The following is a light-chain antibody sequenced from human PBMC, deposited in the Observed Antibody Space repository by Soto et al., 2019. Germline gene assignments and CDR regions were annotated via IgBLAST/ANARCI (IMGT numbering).Light chain of an antibody. CDR1: QSISNY. CDR2: AAS. Sequence: DIQMTQSPSSLSASVGDRVTITCRASQSISNYLNWYQQKPGKAPKLLIYAASSLQSGVPSRFSGSGSGTDFTLTISSLQPEDFATYYCQQHNSSPRTFGQGTKVEIK. CDR3: QQHNSSPRT. V-gene: IGKV1-39*01. J-gene: IGKJ1*01.